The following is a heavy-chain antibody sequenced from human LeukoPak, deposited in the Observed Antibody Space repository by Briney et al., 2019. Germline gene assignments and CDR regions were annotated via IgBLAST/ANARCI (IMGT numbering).Heavy chain of an antibody. CDR1: GFTFSSYA. Sequence: GGSLRLSCAASGFTFSSYALSWVRQAPGKGLEWVSASSGSGSTTYYADSVKGRFTISRDNSKNTLYLQINSLRAEDTAVYYCAKSTDFWRVYYFDYGGQETLVTVPS. D-gene: IGHD3-3*01. CDR3: AKSTDFWRVYYFDY. V-gene: IGHV3-23*01. J-gene: IGHJ4*02. CDR2: SSGSGSTT.